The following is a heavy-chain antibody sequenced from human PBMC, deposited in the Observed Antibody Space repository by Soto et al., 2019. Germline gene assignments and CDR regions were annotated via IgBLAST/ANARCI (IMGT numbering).Heavy chain of an antibody. J-gene: IGHJ6*03. CDR1: GFTFSNYE. V-gene: IGHV3-64*01. D-gene: IGHD6-13*01. CDR3: ARRGYGSRWPNVYMDV. CDR2: ISNNGAHT. Sequence: GGSLRLSCAASGFTFSNYEMHWVRQAPGRGLEYVSGISNNGAHTDYAKSVKGRFTISRDNSENTLYPQVGSLRAEDMALYYCARRGYGSRWPNVYMDVWGKGTTVTVSS.